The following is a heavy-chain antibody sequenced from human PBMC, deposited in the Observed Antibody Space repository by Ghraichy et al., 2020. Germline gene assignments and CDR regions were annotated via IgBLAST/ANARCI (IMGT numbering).Heavy chain of an antibody. V-gene: IGHV4-39*01. CDR2: IHNSGST. Sequence: SQTLSLTCTVSGGSLSSSRYYWDWIRQPPGKGLEWFVSIHNSGSTYYNPSLNSRFTISEDTSKNQFSLKLSSVTATDTAVYYWGRRPPGYFDFWGQGTLVTVSS. J-gene: IGHJ4*02. CDR1: GGSLSSSRYY. CDR3: GRRPPGYFDF.